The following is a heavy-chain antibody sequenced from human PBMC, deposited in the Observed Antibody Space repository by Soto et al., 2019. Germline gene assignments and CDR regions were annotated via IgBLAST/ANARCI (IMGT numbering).Heavy chain of an antibody. Sequence: GGSLRLSCAASGFTFSSYAMHWVRQAPGKGLEWVAVISYDGSNKYYADSVKGRFTISRDNSKNTLYLQMKSLRAEDTAVYYCARDRNAYSSSSELDYWGQGTMVTVSS. V-gene: IGHV3-30-3*01. D-gene: IGHD6-6*01. CDR3: ARDRNAYSSSSELDY. CDR1: GFTFSSYA. CDR2: ISYDGSNK. J-gene: IGHJ4*02.